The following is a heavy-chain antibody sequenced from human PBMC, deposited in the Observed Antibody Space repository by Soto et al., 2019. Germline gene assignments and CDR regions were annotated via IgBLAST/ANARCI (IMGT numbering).Heavy chain of an antibody. V-gene: IGHV4-34*01. CDR2: INHSGST. Sequence: SETLSLTCAVYGGSFSGYYWSWIRQHPGKGLEWIGEINHSGSTNYNPSLKSRVTILVDTSKNQFSLKLNSVTAADTAVYYCARPTVGAGVGLQVNLFDPWGQGTLVTVSS. CDR3: ARPTVGAGVGLQVNLFDP. D-gene: IGHD3-10*01. CDR1: GGSFSGYY. J-gene: IGHJ5*02.